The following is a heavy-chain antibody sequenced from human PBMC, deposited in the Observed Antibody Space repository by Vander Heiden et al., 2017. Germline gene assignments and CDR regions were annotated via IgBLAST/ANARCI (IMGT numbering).Heavy chain of an antibody. V-gene: IGHV3-33*01. D-gene: IGHD1-26*01. J-gene: IGHJ4*02. CDR2: ILYDGSLT. CDR3: ARAAGANHAYFEY. CDR1: GFTASTSG. Sequence: QVQLVESGGGVIQPGGYLRLSCSASGFTASTSGMHWARQVPGKGLEWVAVILYDGSLTFYRDSVKGRFFISRDNSENTLHLQMNSLRVEDTAVYFCARAAGANHAYFEYWGQGNLVTVSS.